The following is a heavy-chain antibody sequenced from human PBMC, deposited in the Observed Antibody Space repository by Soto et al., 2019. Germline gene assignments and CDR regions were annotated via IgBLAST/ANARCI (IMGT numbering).Heavy chain of an antibody. Sequence: GESLKISCQGSGYSFTTHWITWVRQTPGKGLEWMGRIDPSNSYINYSPSFQGHVTISVDRSMSTAYLQWSSLKASDTAMYYCVSSIAARRGFDYYYGMDVWGQGTTVAVAS. CDR2: IDPSNSYI. CDR1: GYSFTTHW. J-gene: IGHJ6*02. CDR3: VSSIAARRGFDYYYGMDV. V-gene: IGHV5-10-1*01. D-gene: IGHD6-6*01.